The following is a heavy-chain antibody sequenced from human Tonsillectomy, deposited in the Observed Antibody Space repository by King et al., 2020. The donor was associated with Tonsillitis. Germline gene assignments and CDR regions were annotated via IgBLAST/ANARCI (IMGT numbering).Heavy chain of an antibody. CDR2: IRGRGGGR. CDR3: AKDLGTVMTTVTLDY. V-gene: IGHV3-23*04. Sequence: VQLVESGGGLGQPGGSLRLSCAASGCTFSSYAMSWVRQAPGKGLEWGSNIRGRGGGRYDADSVKGWFTISRDNYKNTLYLQRNSLRAEDTAVYYCAKDLGTVMTTVTLDYWGQGTLVTVSS. CDR1: GCTFSSYA. J-gene: IGHJ4*02. D-gene: IGHD4-17*01.